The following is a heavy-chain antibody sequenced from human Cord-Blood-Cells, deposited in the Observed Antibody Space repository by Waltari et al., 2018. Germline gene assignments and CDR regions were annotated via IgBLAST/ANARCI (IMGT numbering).Heavy chain of an antibody. J-gene: IGHJ4*02. V-gene: IGHV1-69*01. CDR3: ARGGDLMSTVDY. D-gene: IGHD3-16*01. CDR2: IIPICGTA. CDR1: GGTFSSYA. Sequence: QVQLVQSGAEVKKPGSSVKVSCKASGGTFSSYAISWVRQAPGQGLEWMGGIIPICGTANYPEKFQGRVTITADESTSTAYMELSSLRSEDTAVYYCARGGDLMSTVDYWGQGTLVTVSS.